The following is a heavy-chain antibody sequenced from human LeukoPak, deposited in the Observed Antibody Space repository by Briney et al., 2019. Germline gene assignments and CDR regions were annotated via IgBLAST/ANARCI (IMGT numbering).Heavy chain of an antibody. CDR2: ISTSTGDT. CDR1: GYSFILYG. J-gene: IGHJ4*02. CDR3: ARDDNYGIFVNVDY. Sequence: GASVKVSCKTSGYSFILYGISWVRQAPGQGPEWMGWISTSTGDTKYTQKFQGRFTLTTDTSTSTAYMELSSLRSDDTAVYYCARDDNYGIFVNVDYWGQGTLVTVSS. V-gene: IGHV1-18*01. D-gene: IGHD4-11*01.